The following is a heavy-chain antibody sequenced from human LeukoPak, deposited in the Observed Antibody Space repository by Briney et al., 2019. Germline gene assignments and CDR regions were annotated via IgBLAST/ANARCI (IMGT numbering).Heavy chain of an antibody. CDR2: IYHSGST. J-gene: IGHJ6*03. Sequence: SETLSLTCTVSGYSISSGYYWAWIRQPPGKGLEWIGSIYHSGSTNYNPSLKSRVTISVDTSKNQFSLKLSSLTAADTAVYYCARGGNFFSWYYYYMDVWGKGTTVTISS. CDR1: GYSISSGYY. D-gene: IGHD4-23*01. CDR3: ARGGNFFSWYYYYMDV. V-gene: IGHV4-38-2*02.